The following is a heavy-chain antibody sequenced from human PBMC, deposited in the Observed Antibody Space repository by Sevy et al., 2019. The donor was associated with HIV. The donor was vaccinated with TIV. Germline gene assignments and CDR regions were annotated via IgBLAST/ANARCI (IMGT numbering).Heavy chain of an antibody. J-gene: IGHJ4*02. D-gene: IGHD4-17*01. CDR1: GFTFSSYW. Sequence: GVSLRLSCAASGFTFSSYWMHWVRQAPGKGLVWVSRINSDGSSTSYADSVKGRFTISRDNAKNTLYLQMNSLRAEDRGVYYCARAGVDYGDWYYFDYWGQGTLVTVSS. V-gene: IGHV3-74*01. CDR3: ARAGVDYGDWYYFDY. CDR2: INSDGSST.